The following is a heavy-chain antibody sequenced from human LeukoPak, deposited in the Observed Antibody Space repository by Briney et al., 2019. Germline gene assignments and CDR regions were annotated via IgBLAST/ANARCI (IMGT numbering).Heavy chain of an antibody. CDR3: AKGQERTRIAARPSAFDF. J-gene: IGHJ4*02. V-gene: IGHV3-7*03. Sequence: PGGSLRLSCAASGFTFSSYWMSWVRQAPGKGLEWVANIKQDGSEKYYVDSVKGRFTISRDNAKNSLYLQMNTLRAEDTAIYYCAKGQERTRIAARPSAFDFWGQGTLVTVSS. D-gene: IGHD6-6*01. CDR2: IKQDGSEK. CDR1: GFTFSSYW.